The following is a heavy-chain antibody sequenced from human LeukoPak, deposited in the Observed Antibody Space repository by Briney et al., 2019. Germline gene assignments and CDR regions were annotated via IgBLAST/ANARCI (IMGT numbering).Heavy chain of an antibody. V-gene: IGHV3-15*01. CDR2: IKSKGDGGTT. CDR3: TLYYNAFDI. J-gene: IGHJ3*02. D-gene: IGHD3-10*01. CDR1: GFTVSSNY. Sequence: GGSLRLSCAASGFTVSSNYMSWVRQAPGKGLEWVGRIKSKGDGGTTDYAAPVKGRFTISRDDSKNTLYLQMNSLKTEDTAVYYCTLYYNAFDIWGQGTMVTVSS.